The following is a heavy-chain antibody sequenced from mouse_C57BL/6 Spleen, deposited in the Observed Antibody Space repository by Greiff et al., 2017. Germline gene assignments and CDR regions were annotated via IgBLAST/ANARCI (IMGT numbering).Heavy chain of an antibody. V-gene: IGHV1-82*01. D-gene: IGHD1-1*01. J-gene: IGHJ4*01. Sequence: QVQLKQSGPELVKPGASVKISCKASGYAFSSSWMNWVKQRPGKGLEWIGRIYPGDGDTNYNGKFKGKATLTADKSSSTAYMQLSSLTSEDSAVYFCARSNYGSSYHYAMDYWGQGTSVTVSS. CDR2: IYPGDGDT. CDR1: GYAFSSSW. CDR3: ARSNYGSSYHYAMDY.